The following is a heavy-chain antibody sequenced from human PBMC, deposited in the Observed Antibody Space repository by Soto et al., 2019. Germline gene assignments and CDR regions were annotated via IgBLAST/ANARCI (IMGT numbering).Heavy chain of an antibody. D-gene: IGHD5-18*01. CDR3: ARGVISGYSYGHGLDY. CDR2: IYYSGST. Sequence: PSETLSLTCTVSGGSVSSGSYYWSWIRQPPGKGLEWIGYIYYSGSTNYNPSLKSRVTISVDTSKNQFSLKLSSVTAADTAVYYCARGVISGYSYGHGLDYWGQGTLVTVSS. CDR1: GGSVSSGSYY. V-gene: IGHV4-61*01. J-gene: IGHJ4*02.